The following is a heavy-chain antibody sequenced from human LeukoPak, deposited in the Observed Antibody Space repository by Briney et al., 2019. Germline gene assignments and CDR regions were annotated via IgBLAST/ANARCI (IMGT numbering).Heavy chain of an antibody. Sequence: GGSLRLSCAASGFTFSSYAMSWVRQAPGKGLEWVSGISGSGGSTYYADSVKGRFIFSRDNSKNTLYLQMNSLRAEDTAVYYCAKPYYGSGSYPPYYFDYWGQGTLVTVSS. CDR2: ISGSGGST. CDR3: AKPYYGSGSYPPYYFDY. CDR1: GFTFSSYA. D-gene: IGHD3-10*01. J-gene: IGHJ4*02. V-gene: IGHV3-23*01.